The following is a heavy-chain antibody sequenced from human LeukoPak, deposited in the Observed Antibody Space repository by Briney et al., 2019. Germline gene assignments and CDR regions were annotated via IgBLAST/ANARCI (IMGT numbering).Heavy chain of an antibody. J-gene: IGHJ6*03. Sequence: GGSLRLSCAASGYSFCTDGMHWVRQAPGKGLEWVAFIRYNVLSKYYADSVKGRFTISRDDSKNTLDLQMNSLRAEDTAVYYCTKLYDAPSTSWDYYYMYVWGKGTTVTVSS. V-gene: IGHV3-30*02. CDR3: TKLYDAPSTSWDYYYMYV. CDR2: IRYNVLSK. CDR1: GYSFCTDG. D-gene: IGHD2-2*01.